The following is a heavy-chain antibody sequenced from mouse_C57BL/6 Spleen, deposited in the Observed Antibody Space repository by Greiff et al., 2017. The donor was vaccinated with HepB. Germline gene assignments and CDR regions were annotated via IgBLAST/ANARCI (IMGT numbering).Heavy chain of an antibody. CDR3: ARSNFAY. Sequence: EVQVVESGGGLVKPGGSLKLSCAASGFTFSSYTMSWVRQTPEKRLEWVATISGGGGNTYYPDSVKGRFTISRDNAKNTLYLQMSSLRSEDTALYYCARSNFAYWGHRTLVTVSA. J-gene: IGHJ3*01. D-gene: IGHD4-1*01. CDR2: ISGGGGNT. CDR1: GFTFSSYT. V-gene: IGHV5-9*01.